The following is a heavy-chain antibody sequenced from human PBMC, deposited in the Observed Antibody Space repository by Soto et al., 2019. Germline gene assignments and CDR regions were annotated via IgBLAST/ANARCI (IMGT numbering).Heavy chain of an antibody. CDR1: GFTFPNYV. Sequence: EVQLLESGGGLVQPGGSLRLSCAASGFTFPNYVMNWVRQAPGKGLEWVSALSGSGGSTYYADSVKGRFTISRDNSKNTLYLQLDSLRAEDTAVYYCAKDPLRGTIFDYWGQGTLVTVSS. D-gene: IGHD1-1*01. CDR2: LSGSGGST. J-gene: IGHJ4*02. V-gene: IGHV3-23*01. CDR3: AKDPLRGTIFDY.